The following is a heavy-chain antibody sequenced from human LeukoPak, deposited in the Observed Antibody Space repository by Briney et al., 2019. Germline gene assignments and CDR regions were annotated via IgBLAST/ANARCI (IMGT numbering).Heavy chain of an antibody. V-gene: IGHV3-9*01. CDR3: ARVMGRNWNHRNILLWFGELSPFDY. D-gene: IGHD3-10*01. J-gene: IGHJ4*02. CDR2: ISWNSGSI. CDR1: GFTFDDYA. Sequence: PGRSLRLSCAASGFTFDDYAMHWVRQAPGKGLEWVPGISWNSGSIGYADSVKGRFTISRDNAKNSLYLQMNSLRAEDTAVYYCARVMGRNWNHRNILLWFGELSPFDYWGQGTLVTVSS.